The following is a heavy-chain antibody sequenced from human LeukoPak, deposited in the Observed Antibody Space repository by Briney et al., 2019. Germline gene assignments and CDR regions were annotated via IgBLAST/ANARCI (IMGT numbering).Heavy chain of an antibody. Sequence: GRSLRLSCAVSGFTFRSYAMHWVRQAPGKGLEWVSVIYSGGSTYYADSVKGRFTISRDNSKNTLYLQMNSLRAEDTAVYYCARDRGHYDSSGYPIWGQGTMVTVSS. CDR2: IYSGGST. D-gene: IGHD3-22*01. J-gene: IGHJ3*02. V-gene: IGHV3-53*01. CDR3: ARDRGHYDSSGYPI. CDR1: GFTFRSYA.